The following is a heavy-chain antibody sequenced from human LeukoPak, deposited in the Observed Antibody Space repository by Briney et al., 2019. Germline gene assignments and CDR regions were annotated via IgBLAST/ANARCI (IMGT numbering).Heavy chain of an antibody. Sequence: SGGSLRLSCAASGFTFSSYAMHWVRQAPGKGLEGVAVISYDGSNKYYADSVKGRFTISRDNSKNTLYLQMNSLRAEDTAVYYCARDHDATTLDYWGQGTLVTVSS. CDR2: ISYDGSNK. CDR3: ARDHDATTLDY. D-gene: IGHD4-11*01. CDR1: GFTFSSYA. V-gene: IGHV3-30-3*01. J-gene: IGHJ4*02.